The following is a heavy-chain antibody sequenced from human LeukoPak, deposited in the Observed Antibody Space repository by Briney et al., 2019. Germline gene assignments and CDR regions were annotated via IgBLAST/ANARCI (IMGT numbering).Heavy chain of an antibody. J-gene: IGHJ4*02. Sequence: PGGSLRLSCAASGFTVSSNYMSWVRQAPGKGLEWVSVIYSGGSTYYADSVKGRFTISRDNSKNTLYLQMNSLRAEDTAVYYCAKASSAPYDSSGYYLNHFDFWGQGTLVTVSS. D-gene: IGHD3-22*01. CDR3: AKASSAPYDSSGYYLNHFDF. CDR2: IYSGGST. CDR1: GFTVSSNY. V-gene: IGHV3-66*01.